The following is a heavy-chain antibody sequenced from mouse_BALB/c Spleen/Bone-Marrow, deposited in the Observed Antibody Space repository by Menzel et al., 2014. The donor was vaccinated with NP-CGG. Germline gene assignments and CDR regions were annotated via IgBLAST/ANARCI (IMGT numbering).Heavy chain of an antibody. D-gene: IGHD2-1*01. CDR1: GFTFTSYW. CDR3: ARDGNYRYAMDY. CDR2: INPSNGRT. Sequence: LVESGDELVKPGASVKLSCMASGFTFTSYWIHWVKQRPGQGPEWIGEINPSNGRTNYNEKFKSKATLTEDKSSSTAYMQLSSLTSEDSAVYYRARDGNYRYAMDYWGQGTSVTVSS. J-gene: IGHJ4*01. V-gene: IGHV1S81*02.